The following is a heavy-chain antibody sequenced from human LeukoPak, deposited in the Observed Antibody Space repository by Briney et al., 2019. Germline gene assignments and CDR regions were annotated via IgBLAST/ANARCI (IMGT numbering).Heavy chain of an antibody. V-gene: IGHV3-23*01. CDR1: GFTFSSYA. CDR3: AKDGLCSSTSCQKYFQH. Sequence: GGSLRLSCAASGFTFSSYAMSWVRQAPGKGLEWVSAISGSGGSTYYADSVKGRFTISRDNSKNTLYLQMNSLRAEDTAVYYCAKDGLCSSTSCQKYFQHWGQGTLVTVSS. CDR2: ISGSGGST. D-gene: IGHD2-2*01. J-gene: IGHJ1*01.